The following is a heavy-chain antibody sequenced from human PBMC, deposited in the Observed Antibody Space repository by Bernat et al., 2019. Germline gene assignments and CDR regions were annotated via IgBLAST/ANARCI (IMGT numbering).Heavy chain of an antibody. D-gene: IGHD3-22*01. V-gene: IGHV3-74*02. J-gene: IGHJ5*02. CDR3: ARVGGGSSGYVNWFDP. CDR2: INDDGSNT. CDR1: GFTFSTYW. Sequence: EVQLVESGGGLVQPGGSLRLSCAASGFTFSTYWMHWVRQAPGKGLVWVSRINDDGSNTNYADSVKGRFTISRDNAKDTLYLKMNSLRAEDTAVYYCARVGGGSSGYVNWFDPWGQGTLVTVSS.